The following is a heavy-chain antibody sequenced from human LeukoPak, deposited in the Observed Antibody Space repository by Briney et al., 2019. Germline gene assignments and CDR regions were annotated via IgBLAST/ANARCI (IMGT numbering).Heavy chain of an antibody. J-gene: IGHJ4*02. Sequence: PGGSLRLSCAASGFTFSSYAISSGPQAPGKGLECVSAISGSGGSTYYVDSVKGRFTISKDNSKNTLYLQMNSLRAEDTAVYYCAKVSRYFDWLLPFDYWGQGTLVTVSS. D-gene: IGHD3-9*01. CDR3: AKVSRYFDWLLPFDY. V-gene: IGHV3-23*01. CDR1: GFTFSSYA. CDR2: ISGSGGST.